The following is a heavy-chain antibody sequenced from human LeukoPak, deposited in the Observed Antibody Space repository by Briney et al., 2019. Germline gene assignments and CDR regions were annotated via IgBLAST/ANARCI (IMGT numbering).Heavy chain of an antibody. CDR1: GFTFSSYW. CDR3: ARDGRDGYNYDY. V-gene: IGHV3-7*01. CDR2: IKQDGSEK. Sequence: GGSLRLPCAASGFTFSSYWVSWVRQAPGKGLEWVANIKQDGSEKYYVDSVKGRFTISRDNAKNSLYLQMNSLRAEDTAVYYCARDGRDGYNYDYWGQGTLVTVSS. J-gene: IGHJ4*02. D-gene: IGHD5-24*01.